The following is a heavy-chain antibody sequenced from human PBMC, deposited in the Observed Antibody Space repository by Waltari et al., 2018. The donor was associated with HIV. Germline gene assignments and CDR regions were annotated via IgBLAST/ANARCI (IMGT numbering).Heavy chain of an antibody. J-gene: IGHJ4*02. Sequence: QVQLVESGGGVVQPGKSLRLSCAASGFTFSSYAMHWVRQAPGKGLGGVAVIWHDANNQYYADSVQGRFTISRDNSKNTLYLQMNSLRAEDTALYYCARDSPAFSRGTEELDYWGQGTLVTVSS. V-gene: IGHV3-33*01. CDR1: GFTFSSYA. CDR2: IWHDANNQ. CDR3: ARDSPAFSRGTEELDY. D-gene: IGHD2-2*01.